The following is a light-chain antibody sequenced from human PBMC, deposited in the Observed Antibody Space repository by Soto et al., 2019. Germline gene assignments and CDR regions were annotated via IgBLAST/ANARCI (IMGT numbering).Light chain of an antibody. CDR2: DVS. V-gene: IGLV2-23*02. CDR1: SSDFGSYKY. J-gene: IGLJ1*01. Sequence: QSALTQPASVSGSPGQSITISCTGTSSDFGSYKYVSWYQQHPGKAPKLMIHDVSNRPSGVSNRFSGSKSGTTASLTISGLQAEDEADYQCCSYAGSRTPLYVFGTGTKVAVL. CDR3: CSYAGSRTPLYV.